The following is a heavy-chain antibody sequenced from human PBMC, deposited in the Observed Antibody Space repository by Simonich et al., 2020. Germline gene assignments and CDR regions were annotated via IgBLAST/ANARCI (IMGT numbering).Heavy chain of an antibody. Sequence: QVQLVQSGAEVKKPGASVKVSCKASGYTFTGYYMHWVRQAPGKRLEWMGWFNPNSGGTNYAQKFQGRGTMTRDTSISTAYMELSRLRSDDTAVYYCARDSYSSWYFDLWGRGTLVTVSS. V-gene: IGHV1-2*02. J-gene: IGHJ2*01. CDR3: ARDSYSSWYFDL. D-gene: IGHD6-13*01. CDR1: GYTFTGYY. CDR2: FNPNSGGT.